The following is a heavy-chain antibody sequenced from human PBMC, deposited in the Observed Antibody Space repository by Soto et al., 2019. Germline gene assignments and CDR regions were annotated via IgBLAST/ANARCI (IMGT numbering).Heavy chain of an antibody. CDR1: GFNFSTHA. Sequence: QVQLVESGGGVVQPGRSLRLSCAASGFNFSTHAMHWVRQAPGKGLECVAIVSFDGSNKYYADSVKGRFTISRDNSKNTLYLQMSGLTPEDTAFYYCARDQTGITTAGGGRIDHWGQGTLVTVSS. CDR2: VSFDGSNK. V-gene: IGHV3-30-3*01. CDR3: ARDQTGITTAGGGRIDH. D-gene: IGHD6-13*01. J-gene: IGHJ4*02.